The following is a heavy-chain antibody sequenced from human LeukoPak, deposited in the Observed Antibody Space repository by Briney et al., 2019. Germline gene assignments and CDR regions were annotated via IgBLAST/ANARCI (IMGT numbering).Heavy chain of an antibody. V-gene: IGHV4-39*07. CDR2: IYYSGST. Sequence: SETLSLTCTVSGGSISSSSYYWGWIRQPPGKGLEWIGCIYYSGSTYYNPSLKSRVTISVDTSKNQFSLKLSSVTAADTAVYYCARGFYGSGSYSPPYYYMDVWGKGTTVTISS. CDR3: ARGFYGSGSYSPPYYYMDV. J-gene: IGHJ6*03. CDR1: GGSISSSSYY. D-gene: IGHD3-10*01.